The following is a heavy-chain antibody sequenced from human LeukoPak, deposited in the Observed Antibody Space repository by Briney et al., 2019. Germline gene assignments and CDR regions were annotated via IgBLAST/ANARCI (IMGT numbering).Heavy chain of an antibody. Sequence: SGGSLRLSCAASGFTFSHYGFHWVRQAPGKRLEWVAVIWSDGTNKYYGDSVKGRFMIYRDDSQNSVYLQMNSLRAEDTAVYYCSKDAQRGFDYSNSLEYWGQGSLVTVSS. V-gene: IGHV3-33*06. D-gene: IGHD4-11*01. CDR1: GFTFSHYG. CDR2: IWSDGTNK. J-gene: IGHJ4*02. CDR3: SKDAQRGFDYSNSLEY.